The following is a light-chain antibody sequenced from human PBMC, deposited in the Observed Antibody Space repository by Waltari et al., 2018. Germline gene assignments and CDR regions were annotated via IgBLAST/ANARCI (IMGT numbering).Light chain of an antibody. CDR1: QRINTY. J-gene: IGKJ2*01. Sequence: DIQMTQFPSSLSASIGDRVTITCQASQRINTYLNWYQHRIGKAPRLVIYGATHLQRGVPSRFTGSASGTDFTLSIVNLQPEDFATYYCQQTSNTPHTFGQGT. CDR3: QQTSNTPHT. CDR2: GAT. V-gene: IGKV1-39*01.